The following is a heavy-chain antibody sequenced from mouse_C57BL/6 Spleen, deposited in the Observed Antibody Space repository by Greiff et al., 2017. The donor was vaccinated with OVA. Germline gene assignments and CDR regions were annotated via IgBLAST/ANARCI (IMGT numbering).Heavy chain of an antibody. CDR3: ARLDY. CDR2: ISSGSSTI. V-gene: IGHV5-17*01. J-gene: IGHJ4*01. Sequence: EVQGVESGGGLVKPGGSLKLSCAASGFTFSDYGMHWVRQAPEKGLEWVAYISSGSSTISSADTVKGRFTISRDNAKSTLFLQMTSVRSEDTAMYYCARLDYWGQGTSVTVSS. CDR1: GFTFSDYG.